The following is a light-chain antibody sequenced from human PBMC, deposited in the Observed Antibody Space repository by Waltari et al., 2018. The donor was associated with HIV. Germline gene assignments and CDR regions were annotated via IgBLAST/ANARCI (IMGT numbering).Light chain of an antibody. CDR2: WAS. CDR3: QQYYSTPQT. CDR1: QSVLYSSNNKNY. J-gene: IGKJ1*01. V-gene: IGKV4-1*01. Sequence: SLAVSLGERATINCKSSQSVLYSSNNKNYLAWYQQKPGQPPKLLIYWASTRESGVPDRFSSSGSGTDFTLTISSLQAEDVAVYYCQQYYSTPQTFGQGTKVEIK.